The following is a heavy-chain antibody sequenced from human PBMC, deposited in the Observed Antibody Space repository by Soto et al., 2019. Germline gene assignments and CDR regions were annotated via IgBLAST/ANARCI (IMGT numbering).Heavy chain of an antibody. V-gene: IGHV1-69*01. CDR3: ARAYCGGDCYFSYYYYGMDV. CDR2: IIPIFGTA. Sequence: QVQLVQSGAEVKKPGSSVKVSCKASGGTFSSYAISWVRQAPGQGLEWMGGIIPIFGTANYAQKFQGRVTINADESTSTAYMELSSLRSEDTAVYYCARAYCGGDCYFSYYYYGMDVWGQGTTVTVSS. D-gene: IGHD2-21*02. CDR1: GGTFSSYA. J-gene: IGHJ6*02.